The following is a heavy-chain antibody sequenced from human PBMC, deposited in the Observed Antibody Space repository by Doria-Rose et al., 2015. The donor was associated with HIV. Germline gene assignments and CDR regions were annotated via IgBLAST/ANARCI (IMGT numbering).Heavy chain of an antibody. Sequence: SGPVLVKPTETLTPTCTVSGVSLSSPGMGVSRIRQPPGKALEWLANIFSDDDRSYKTSLKSRLTISSDTSKGQVVLTMTDMDPVDTATYYCARIESSRWYHKYYFDFWGQGTLVIVSA. CDR1: GVSLSSPGMG. CDR3: ARIESSRWYHKYYFDF. D-gene: IGHD6-13*01. V-gene: IGHV2-26*01. J-gene: IGHJ4*02. CDR2: IFSDDDR.